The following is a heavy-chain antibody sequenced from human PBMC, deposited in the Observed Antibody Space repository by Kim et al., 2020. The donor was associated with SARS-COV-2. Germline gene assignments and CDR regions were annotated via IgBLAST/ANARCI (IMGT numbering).Heavy chain of an antibody. J-gene: IGHJ6*02. V-gene: IGHV4-61*02. CDR2: IYTSGST. Sequence: SETLSLTCTVSGGSISSGSYYWSWIRQPAGKGLEWIGRIYTSGSTNYNPSLKSRVTISVDTSKNQFSLKLSSVTAADTAVYYCAGAAINYYYYGMDVWGQGTTVTVSS. CDR3: AGAAINYYYYGMDV. CDR1: GGSISSGSYY.